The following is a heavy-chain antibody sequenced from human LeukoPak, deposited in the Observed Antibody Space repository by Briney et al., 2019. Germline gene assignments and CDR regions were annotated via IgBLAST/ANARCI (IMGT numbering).Heavy chain of an antibody. CDR2: TYHSGST. CDR3: ASHYGSGFDY. J-gene: IGHJ4*02. D-gene: IGHD3-10*01. CDR1: GGSISSYY. Sequence: PSETLSLTCTVSGGSISSYYWSWIRQPPGKGLEWIGYTYHSGSTNYNPSLKSRVTIPIDTSKNQFSLKPRSVTAADTAVYYCASHYGSGFDYWGQGTLVTVTS. V-gene: IGHV4-59*01.